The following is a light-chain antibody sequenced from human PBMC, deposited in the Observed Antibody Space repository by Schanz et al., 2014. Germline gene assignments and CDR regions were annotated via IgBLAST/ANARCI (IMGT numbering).Light chain of an antibody. Sequence: QSALTQPRSVSGSPGQSVTISCTGTSSDVGGYNYVSWYQQHPGKAPKVMIYDVSERPSGVPDRFSGSKSGNTASLTVSGLQAEDEADYYCSSFTSSATLVFGGGTKLTVL. J-gene: IGLJ2*01. CDR3: SSFTSSATLV. CDR2: DVS. V-gene: IGLV2-11*01. CDR1: SSDVGGYNY.